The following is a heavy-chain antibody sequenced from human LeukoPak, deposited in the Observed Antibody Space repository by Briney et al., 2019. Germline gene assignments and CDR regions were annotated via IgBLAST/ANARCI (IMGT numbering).Heavy chain of an antibody. CDR1: GYTFTGYY. V-gene: IGHV1-2*02. J-gene: IGHJ1*01. CDR2: INPNSGGT. Sequence: ASVKVSCKASGYTFTGYYMHWVRQAPGQGLEWMGWINPNSGGTNYAQKFQGRVTMTRDTSISTAYMELSRLRSDDTAVYYCARVLTPYYDFWSGYQAEYLQHWGQGTLVTVSS. CDR3: ARVLTPYYDFWSGYQAEYLQH. D-gene: IGHD3-3*01.